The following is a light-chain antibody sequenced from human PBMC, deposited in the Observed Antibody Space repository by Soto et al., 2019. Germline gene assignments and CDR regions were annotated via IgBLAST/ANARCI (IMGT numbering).Light chain of an antibody. CDR1: QSLRSS. Sequence: VMTQSPATLSVSPGERATLSCRASQSLRSSLAWYQQKPGQAPRLLIYGASTRATGIPARFSGSGSGTGFTLTISSLQSEDFAVYFCQQYNIWPQTFGQGTKVEIK. CDR2: GAS. CDR3: QQYNIWPQT. V-gene: IGKV3-15*01. J-gene: IGKJ1*01.